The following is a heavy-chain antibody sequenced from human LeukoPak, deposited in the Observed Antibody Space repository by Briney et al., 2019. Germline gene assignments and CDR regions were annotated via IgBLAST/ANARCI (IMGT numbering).Heavy chain of an antibody. Sequence: GRSLRLSCAASGFTFSSYGMHWVRQAPGKGLEWVGVISYDGSNKYYADSVKGRFTISRDNSKNTLYLQMNSLRAEDTAVYYCAKGPSSGVAAAFFYWGQGTLVTVSS. CDR1: GFTFSSYG. J-gene: IGHJ4*02. CDR2: ISYDGSNK. D-gene: IGHD6-13*01. CDR3: AKGPSSGVAAAFFY. V-gene: IGHV3-30*18.